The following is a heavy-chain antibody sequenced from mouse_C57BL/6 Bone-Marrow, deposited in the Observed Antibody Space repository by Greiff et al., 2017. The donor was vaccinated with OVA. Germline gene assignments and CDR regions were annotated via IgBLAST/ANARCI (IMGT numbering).Heavy chain of an antibody. J-gene: IGHJ1*03. D-gene: IGHD4-1*01. CDR2: ISSGSSTI. CDR3: ARNWDEGYFDG. V-gene: IGHV5-17*01. Sequence: EVMLVESGGGLVKPGGSLKLSCAASGFTFSDYGMHWVRQAPEKGLEWVAYISSGSSTIYYADTVKGRFTISRDNAKNTLFLQMTSLRSEDTAMYYCARNWDEGYFDGWGTGTTVTGSS. CDR1: GFTFSDYG.